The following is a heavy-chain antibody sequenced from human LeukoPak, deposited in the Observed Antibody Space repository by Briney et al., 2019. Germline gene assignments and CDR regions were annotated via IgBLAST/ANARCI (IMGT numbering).Heavy chain of an antibody. CDR3: AKDSSTWGNRYFDY. CDR2: ISHNGTKN. J-gene: IGHJ4*02. CDR1: GFTFSSYG. Sequence: GGSLRLSCAVSGFTFSSYGIHWVRQAPGKGLEWVTFISHNGTKNYYADSVKGRFTVSRDNSKNTLYLQMDSLRADDTAVYYCAKDSSTWGNRYFDYWGQGTLVTVSS. V-gene: IGHV3-30*18. D-gene: IGHD2-2*01.